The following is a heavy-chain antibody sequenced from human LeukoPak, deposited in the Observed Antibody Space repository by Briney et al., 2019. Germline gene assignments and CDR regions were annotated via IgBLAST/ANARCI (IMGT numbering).Heavy chain of an antibody. Sequence: GGSLRLSCAASGVTFDDYAMQWVRQTPGKGLEWVSGISWNSGSIGYADSVKGRFTISRDNAKNSLYLQMNSLRVEDTALYYCAKALYGSGSYSDYWGQGTLVTVSS. V-gene: IGHV3-9*01. D-gene: IGHD3-10*01. CDR2: ISWNSGSI. CDR1: GVTFDDYA. CDR3: AKALYGSGSYSDY. J-gene: IGHJ4*02.